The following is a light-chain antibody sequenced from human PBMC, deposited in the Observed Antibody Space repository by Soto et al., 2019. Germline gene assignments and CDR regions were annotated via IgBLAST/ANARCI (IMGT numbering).Light chain of an antibody. V-gene: IGKV3-20*01. CDR1: QSVSNRY. CDR2: GAS. CDR3: QQYGSSPPNT. J-gene: IGKJ5*01. Sequence: SPGTLSLSPGERATLSCRASQSVSNRYLAWYQQKPGQAPRLLIYGASTRATGIPDRFSGSGSGTDFTLTISRLEPEDFAVYYCQQYGSSPPNTFGQGTRLEIK.